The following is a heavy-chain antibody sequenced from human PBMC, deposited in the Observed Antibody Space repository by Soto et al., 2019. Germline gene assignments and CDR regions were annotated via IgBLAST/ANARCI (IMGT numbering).Heavy chain of an antibody. D-gene: IGHD6-6*01. CDR3: ASSGSSSYSWFEP. V-gene: IGHV3-30-3*01. Sequence: SLRLSCAASGFTFSSYAMHWVRQAPGKGLEGVAVISYDGSNKYYADSVKGRFTISRDNSKNTLYLQMNSLRAEDTAVYYCASSGSSSYSWFEPWGQGTLVTVSS. J-gene: IGHJ5*02. CDR2: ISYDGSNK. CDR1: GFTFSSYA.